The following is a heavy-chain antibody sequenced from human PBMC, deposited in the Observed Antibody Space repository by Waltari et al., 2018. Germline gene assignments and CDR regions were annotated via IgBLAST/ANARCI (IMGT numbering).Heavy chain of an antibody. CDR3: ARAFYYDSTGEEYFDL. D-gene: IGHD3-22*01. J-gene: IGHJ2*01. CDR2: NYWDDEK. V-gene: IGHV2-5*02. Sequence: GWIRQPPGKALEWLAVNYWDDEKRYRPSLKSRLTINKDTSNNQVALTLTNMDREDTGTYYCARAFYYDSTGEEYFDLWGRGTLVTVSS.